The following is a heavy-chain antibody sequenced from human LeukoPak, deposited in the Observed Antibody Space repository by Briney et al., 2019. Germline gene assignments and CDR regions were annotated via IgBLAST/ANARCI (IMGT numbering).Heavy chain of an antibody. J-gene: IGHJ4*02. D-gene: IGHD6-13*01. CDR1: GYTFTNYR. V-gene: IGHV1-18*01. Sequence: SVKVSCKASGYTFTNYRIDGVRQAPGQGLEWMGWISAYNGNTKYGQKFQGRVTMTTDTPTTTVYMELRNLGSDDTAVYFCAREGYTSTYYYHDSWGQGTLVTVSS. CDR2: ISAYNGNT. CDR3: AREGYTSTYYYHDS.